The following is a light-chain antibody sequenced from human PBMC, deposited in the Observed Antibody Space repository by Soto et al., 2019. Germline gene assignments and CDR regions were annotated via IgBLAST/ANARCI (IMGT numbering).Light chain of an antibody. CDR2: AAS. J-gene: IGKJ3*01. Sequence: DIQMTQSPSSLSASVGDRVTITCRASQSISSYLNWYQQKPGKDPKLLIYAASSLQSGVPSRFSGSGSVTDFTLTISSQQPEEFATYYCQQSYSTPYPFGPGTKVDI. CDR1: QSISSY. CDR3: QQSYSTPYP. V-gene: IGKV1-39*01.